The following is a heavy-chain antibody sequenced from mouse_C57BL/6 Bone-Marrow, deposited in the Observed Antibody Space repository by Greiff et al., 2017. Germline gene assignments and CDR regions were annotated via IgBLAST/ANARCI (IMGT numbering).Heavy chain of an antibody. CDR1: GYSFTGYY. V-gene: IGHV1-42*01. Sequence: DVKLEESGPELVKPGASVKISCKASGYSFTGYYMNWVKQSPEKSLEWIGEINPSTGGTTYNQKFKAKATLTVDKSSCTAYMQLKSLTSEDSAVYYCAKAHYYGLDYWGQGTTLTVSS. CDR3: AKAHYYGLDY. J-gene: IGHJ2*01. D-gene: IGHD1-1*01. CDR2: INPSTGGT.